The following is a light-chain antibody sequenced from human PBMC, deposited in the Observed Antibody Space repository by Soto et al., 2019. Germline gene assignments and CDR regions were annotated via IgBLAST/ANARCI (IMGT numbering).Light chain of an antibody. CDR1: QGVSSGY. CDR2: GSS. V-gene: IGKV3-20*01. Sequence: EIVLTQSPGTLSLSPGERATLSCRASQGVSSGYLAWYQYKPGQAPRLLISGSSSRATGIPDRFSGSGSGTDFTLTINRLEPEDFEIYYCQQYGSSPRTFGQGTKVEIK. CDR3: QQYGSSPRT. J-gene: IGKJ1*01.